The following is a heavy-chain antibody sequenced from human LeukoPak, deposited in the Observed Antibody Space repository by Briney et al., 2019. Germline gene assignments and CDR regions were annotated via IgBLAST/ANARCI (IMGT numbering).Heavy chain of an antibody. CDR3: ARSADRSGYFREITLYYFDY. Sequence: GGSLRLSCAASGFTFSSYWMSWVRQAPGKGLEWVANIKQDGSEKYYVDSVKGRFTISRDNAKNPLYLQMNSLRAEDTAVYYCARSADRSGYFREITLYYFDYWGQGTLVTVSS. V-gene: IGHV3-7*03. CDR2: IKQDGSEK. D-gene: IGHD3-22*01. J-gene: IGHJ4*02. CDR1: GFTFSSYW.